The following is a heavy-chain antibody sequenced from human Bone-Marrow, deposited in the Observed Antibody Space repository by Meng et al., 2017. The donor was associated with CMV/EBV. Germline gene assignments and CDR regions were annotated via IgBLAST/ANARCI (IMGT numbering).Heavy chain of an antibody. D-gene: IGHD4-17*01. CDR1: GYTFTSYD. V-gene: IGHV1-8*03. CDR2: MNPNSGNT. CDR3: ARSGTVNAFDI. Sequence: ASVKVSCKASGYTFTSYDINWVRQATGQGLEWMGWMNPNSGNTGYAQKFQGRVTITRNTSISTVYMELSSLRSEDTAVYYCARSGTVNAFDIWSLGTMVTVSS. J-gene: IGHJ3*02.